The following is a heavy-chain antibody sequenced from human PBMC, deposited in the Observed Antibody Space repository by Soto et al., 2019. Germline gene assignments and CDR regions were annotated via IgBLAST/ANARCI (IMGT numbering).Heavy chain of an antibody. D-gene: IGHD3-3*01. CDR1: GFSFSNYN. V-gene: IGHV3-48*02. CDR3: GRVFGHEYSLDT. Sequence: GGSLRLSCVASGFSFSNYNMNWVRQAPGKGLEWVSYITDSSDTVHYADSVRGRFTISRDNAESSLYLQMNSLRDEDTAVYFCGRVFGHEYSLDTWGRGPLVTVPS. CDR2: ITDSSDTV. J-gene: IGHJ5*02.